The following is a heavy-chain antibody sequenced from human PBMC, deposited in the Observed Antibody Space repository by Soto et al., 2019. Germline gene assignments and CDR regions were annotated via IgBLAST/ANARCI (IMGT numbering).Heavy chain of an antibody. V-gene: IGHV1-69*13. CDR3: ARDYLDCSGGSCYSFLGMDV. Sequence: SVKVSCKASGGTFSSYAISWVRQAPGQGLEWMGGIIPIFGTANYAQKFQGRVTITADESTSTAYMELSSLRSEDTAVYYCARDYLDCSGGSCYSFLGMDVWGQGTTVPVSS. CDR2: IIPIFGTA. CDR1: GGTFSSYA. D-gene: IGHD2-15*01. J-gene: IGHJ6*02.